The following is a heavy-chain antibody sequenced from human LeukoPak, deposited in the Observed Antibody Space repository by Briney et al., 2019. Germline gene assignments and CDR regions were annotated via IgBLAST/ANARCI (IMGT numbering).Heavy chain of an antibody. V-gene: IGHV3-33*01. CDR2: IRSDGTNR. CDR1: GFIFNHYA. Sequence: GGSLRLSCEASGFIFNHYALHWVRQAPHKGLEWVAVIRSDGTNRYYADSVKGRFSIFRDDSQKRVFLQMNSLRAEDTAVYYCVRDAQRGFDYSNSLQYWGQGALVTVSS. D-gene: IGHD4-11*01. J-gene: IGHJ4*02. CDR3: VRDAQRGFDYSNSLQY.